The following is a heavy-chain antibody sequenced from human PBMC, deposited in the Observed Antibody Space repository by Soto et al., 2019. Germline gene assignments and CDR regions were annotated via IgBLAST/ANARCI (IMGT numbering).Heavy chain of an antibody. CDR3: ARDGDGRMTTNPYYYNGMDV. J-gene: IGHJ6*02. Sequence: PSETLSLTCTVSGASISSTYYYWSWIRQSPGKGLEWIGYNYYSGSTYYNPSLTGRVTISIDTSKNQFSLRLSSVTAADTAVYYCARDGDGRMTTNPYYYNGMDVWGPGTTVTVSS. D-gene: IGHD4-4*01. CDR1: GASISSTYYY. V-gene: IGHV4-30-4*01. CDR2: NYYSGST.